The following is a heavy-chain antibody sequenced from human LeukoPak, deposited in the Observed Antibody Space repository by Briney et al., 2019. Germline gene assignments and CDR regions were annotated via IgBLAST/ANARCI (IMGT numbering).Heavy chain of an antibody. Sequence: GGSLRLSCAASGFTFSSYGMHWVRQAPGKGLEWVAVIWYDGGTKYYADSVKGRFTISRDNAKNSLYLQMNSLRAEDTALYYCAKGGYYYDSSGYYSYYFDYWGQGTLVTVSS. CDR3: AKGGYYYDSSGYYSYYFDY. CDR2: IWYDGGTK. CDR1: GFTFSSYG. D-gene: IGHD3-22*01. J-gene: IGHJ4*02. V-gene: IGHV3-33*03.